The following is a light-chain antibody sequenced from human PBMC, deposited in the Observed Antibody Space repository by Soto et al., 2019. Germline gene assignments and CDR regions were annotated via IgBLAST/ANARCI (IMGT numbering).Light chain of an antibody. CDR2: DAS. J-gene: IGKJ4*01. Sequence: DIQMTQSPPTLSASVGDRVTITCRASQSVRSWLAWYQQKPGRAPKFLIYDASSLESGVPSRFSGSGSGTEFTLTISNLQPDDFATYYCQQYDNYPLTSGGGTKVDIK. CDR3: QQYDNYPLT. CDR1: QSVRSW. V-gene: IGKV1-5*01.